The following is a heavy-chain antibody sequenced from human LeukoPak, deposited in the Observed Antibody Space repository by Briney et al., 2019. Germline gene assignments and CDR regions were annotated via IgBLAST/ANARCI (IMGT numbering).Heavy chain of an antibody. CDR2: IAYDGSNE. J-gene: IGHJ5*02. Sequence: GMSLRPSCAASGFTFRNYAMHWVRQAPAKGLDGVSLIAYDGSNEYYADSVKGRFSISRDNSRNTLFLQVNSLRPEDTAVYYCVRGSGKYDSTQFDPWGQGTLVTVCS. V-gene: IGHV3-30*04. CDR1: GFTFRNYA. D-gene: IGHD3-22*01. CDR3: VRGSGKYDSTQFDP.